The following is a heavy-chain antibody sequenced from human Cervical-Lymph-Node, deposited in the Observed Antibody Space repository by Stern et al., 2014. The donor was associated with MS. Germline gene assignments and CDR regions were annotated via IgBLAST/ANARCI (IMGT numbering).Heavy chain of an antibody. D-gene: IGHD5-12*01. CDR2: ISSSSSYI. V-gene: IGHV3-21*01. CDR1: GFTFSSYS. Sequence: EVQLVESGGGLVKPGGSLRLSCAASGFTFSSYSMNWVRQAPGKGLEWVSSISSSSSYIYYADSVKGRFTISRDNAKNSLYLQMNSLRAEDTAVYYCARGDAEWSGYYHWGQGTLVTVSS. CDR3: ARGDAEWSGYYH. J-gene: IGHJ5*02.